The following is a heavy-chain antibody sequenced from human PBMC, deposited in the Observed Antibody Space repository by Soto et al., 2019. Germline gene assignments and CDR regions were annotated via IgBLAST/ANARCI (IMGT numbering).Heavy chain of an antibody. CDR1: GYTFTSYG. J-gene: IGHJ4*02. Sequence: ASVKVSCKASGYTFTSYGISWVRQAPGQGLEWMGWISAYNGNTNYAQKLQGRVTMTTDTSTSTAYMELRSLRSDDTAVYYCAILGGDFDFLTDYYPQHQFDYCGQRTLVTGSS. V-gene: IGHV1-18*01. CDR3: AILGGDFDFLTDYYPQHQFDY. D-gene: IGHD3-9*01. CDR2: ISAYNGNT.